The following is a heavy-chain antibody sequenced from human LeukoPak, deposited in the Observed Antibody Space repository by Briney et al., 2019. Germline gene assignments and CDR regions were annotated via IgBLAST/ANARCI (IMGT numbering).Heavy chain of an antibody. Sequence: GRSLRLSCAASGFTFANYVTHWVRQAPGKGLEWVAVTSPDEGLKFYGDSVKGRFTISRDNSKDTMYLQMNNPREEDTAVYYCTRDPILGAPDYFDYWGQGTLVTVSS. CDR2: TSPDEGLK. V-gene: IGHV3-30*04. D-gene: IGHD1-26*01. CDR1: GFTFANYV. J-gene: IGHJ4*02. CDR3: TRDPILGAPDYFDY.